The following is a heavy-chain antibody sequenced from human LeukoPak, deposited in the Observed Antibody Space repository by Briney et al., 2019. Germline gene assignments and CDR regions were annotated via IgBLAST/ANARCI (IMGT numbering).Heavy chain of an antibody. CDR2: VAGDGSTT. D-gene: IGHD4-17*01. CDR3: ARPQHGDLYAFDI. Sequence: GGPLRLSCAASGFTFTSYCMHWVRQAPRMGLVWVSRVAGDGSTTTYAASGKGRFTISRDNAKNTLYLQMNSLRAEDTAVYYCARPQHGDLYAFDIWGQGTMVTVSS. V-gene: IGHV3-74*01. J-gene: IGHJ3*02. CDR1: GFTFTSYC.